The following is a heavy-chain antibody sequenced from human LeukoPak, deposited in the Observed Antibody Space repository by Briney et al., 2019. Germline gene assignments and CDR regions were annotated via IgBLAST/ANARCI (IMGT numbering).Heavy chain of an antibody. V-gene: IGHV3-30*18. D-gene: IGHD3-22*01. CDR2: ISYDGSNK. CDR1: GFTFSSYG. Sequence: PGRSLRLSCAASGFTFSSYGMHWVRQAPGKGLEWVAVISYDGSNKYYADSVKGRFTISRDNSKNTLYLQMNSLRAEETAVYYCAKGEAYYDSSGVFDYWAREPWSPSPQ. CDR3: AKGEAYYDSSGVFDY. J-gene: IGHJ4*02.